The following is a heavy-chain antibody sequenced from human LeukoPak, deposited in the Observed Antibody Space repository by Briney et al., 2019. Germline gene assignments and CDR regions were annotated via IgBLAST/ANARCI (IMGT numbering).Heavy chain of an antibody. J-gene: IGHJ5*02. Sequence: TSETLALTCAVYGGSFSGYYWSWIRQPPGKGLEWIGEINHSGGTNYNPSLKSRVTISVDTSKNQFSLKLSSVTAADTAVYYCARGEQQLPHWFDPWGQGTLVTVSS. V-gene: IGHV4-34*01. CDR1: GGSFSGYY. CDR3: ARGEQQLPHWFDP. CDR2: INHSGGT. D-gene: IGHD6-13*01.